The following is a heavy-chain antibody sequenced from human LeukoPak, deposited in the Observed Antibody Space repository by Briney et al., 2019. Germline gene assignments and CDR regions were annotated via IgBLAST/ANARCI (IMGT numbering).Heavy chain of an antibody. J-gene: IGHJ4*02. CDR3: ARVAYCGGDCYSTDY. D-gene: IGHD2-21*02. CDR1: GLTFSTFS. CDR2: ISGGSDVI. Sequence: GGSLRLSCAASGLTFSTFSMNWVRQAPGKGLEWVSYISGGSDVIHYADSVKGRFTISRDNAKNTLYLQMNSLRAEDTAVYYCARVAYCGGDCYSTDYWGQGTLVTVSS. V-gene: IGHV3-48*04.